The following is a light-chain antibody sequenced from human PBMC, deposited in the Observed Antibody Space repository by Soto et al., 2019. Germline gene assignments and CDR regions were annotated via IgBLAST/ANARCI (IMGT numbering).Light chain of an antibody. Sequence: DIQMTQSPSTLSASVGDRVTITCRASQSISSWLAWYHQKPGKAPKLLIYKASSLESGVPSRFSGSGSGREFTLTISSLEPDDFATYYCQQYNTYPWTVGQGTKVEIK. CDR3: QQYNTYPWT. CDR2: KAS. CDR1: QSISSW. J-gene: IGKJ1*01. V-gene: IGKV1-5*03.